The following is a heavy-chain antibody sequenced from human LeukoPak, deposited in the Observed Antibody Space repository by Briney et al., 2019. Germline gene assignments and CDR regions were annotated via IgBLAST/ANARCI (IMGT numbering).Heavy chain of an antibody. CDR2: ISYDGSNK. Sequence: PGGSLRLSCAASGFTFSSYAMHWVRQAPGKGLEWVAVISYDGSNKYYADSVKGRFTISRDNSKNTLYLQMNSLRAEDTAVYYCAKVAWGARIYYYYYMDVWGKGTTVTVSS. V-gene: IGHV3-30-3*01. D-gene: IGHD1-26*01. CDR3: AKVAWGARIYYYYYMDV. J-gene: IGHJ6*03. CDR1: GFTFSSYA.